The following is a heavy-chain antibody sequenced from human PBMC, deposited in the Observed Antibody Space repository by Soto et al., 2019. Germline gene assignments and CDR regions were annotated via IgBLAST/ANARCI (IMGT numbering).Heavy chain of an antibody. V-gene: IGHV3-9*01. D-gene: IGHD1-26*01. CDR1: GFTFDDNA. J-gene: IGHJ4*02. CDR2: INWKSDI. CDR3: TRGPRADSSGTGAH. Sequence: SLRLSCAVSGFTFDDNAMHWVRQAPEKGLEWVSGINWKSDIGYADSVKGRFTISRDNSKNTLYLQMNNLKPDDTAIYYCTRGPRADSSGTGAHWGQGTPVTVSS.